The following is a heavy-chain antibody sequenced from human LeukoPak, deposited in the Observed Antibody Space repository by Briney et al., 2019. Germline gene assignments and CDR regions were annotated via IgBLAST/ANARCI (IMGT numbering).Heavy chain of an antibody. CDR1: GFTFSSYW. CDR3: ARDGLWFGELLFDY. V-gene: IGHV3-7*01. J-gene: IGHJ4*02. CDR2: IKQDGSEK. D-gene: IGHD3-10*01. Sequence: GGSLRLSCAASGFTFSSYWMSWVRQAPGKGPEWVANIKQDGSEKYYVDSVKGRFTISRDNAKNSLYLQMNSLRAEDTAVYYCARDGLWFGELLFDYWGQGTLVTVSS.